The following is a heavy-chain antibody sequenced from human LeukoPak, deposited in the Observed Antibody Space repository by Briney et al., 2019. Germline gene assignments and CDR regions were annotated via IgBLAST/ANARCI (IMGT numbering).Heavy chain of an antibody. D-gene: IGHD4/OR15-4a*01. V-gene: IGHV3-30*03. CDR2: ISYDGSNK. J-gene: IGHJ6*02. CDR3: AGSNGGMDV. CDR1: GFTFSSYG. Sequence: GGSLRLSCAASGFTFSSYGMHWVRQAPGKGLEWVTVISYDGSNKYYADSVKGRFTISRDNSKTTLYLQMNSLRVEDTAVYYCAGSNGGMDVWGQGTTVTVSS.